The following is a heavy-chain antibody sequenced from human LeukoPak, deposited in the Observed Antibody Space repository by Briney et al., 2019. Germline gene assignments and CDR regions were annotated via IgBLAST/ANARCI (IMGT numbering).Heavy chain of an antibody. J-gene: IGHJ3*02. CDR1: GFTFSDYF. CDR3: ARTNYGVSITCTPYAIAI. V-gene: IGHV3-11*06. D-gene: IGHD4-17*01. CDR2: ISSGCDYT. Sequence: GGPLRLFCVVCGFTFSDYFMRWLRQAAGKGLEWVSYISSGCDYTNYVDSQKGRFTISRDNTKNSLYLQKNSLRPEDTALYYGARTNYGVSITCTPYAIAIWGQGTMVTVSS.